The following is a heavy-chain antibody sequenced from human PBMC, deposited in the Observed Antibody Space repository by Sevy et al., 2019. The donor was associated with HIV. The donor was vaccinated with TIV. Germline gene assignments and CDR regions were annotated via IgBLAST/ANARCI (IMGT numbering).Heavy chain of an antibody. CDR2: IKSKAQGGTI. J-gene: IGHJ4*02. Sequence: GGSLRLSCTTSGFTFGDYAMNWVRQAPGKGLEWVALIKSKAQGGTIDHAASVKGRFTISSEDSKSMAYVEMNNLNIYDSAVDYCTRWSEGQSLFDYWGQGTLVTVSS. D-gene: IGHD3-3*01. V-gene: IGHV3-49*04. CDR3: TRWSEGQSLFDY. CDR1: GFTFGDYA.